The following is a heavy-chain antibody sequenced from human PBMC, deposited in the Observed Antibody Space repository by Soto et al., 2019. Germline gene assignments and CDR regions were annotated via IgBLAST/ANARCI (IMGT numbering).Heavy chain of an antibody. Sequence: EVQLVESGGGLVQPGGSLRLSCSASGFIFSESTIYWVRQVPGKGLEAISAVSTSGRSTYYADSVKDRFTISRDNSKNTLFLQMGSLRPEDTAIYYCVKQAHGLDGVALDYWGQGTQVTVAS. V-gene: IGHV3-64D*06. CDR1: GFIFSEST. CDR2: VSTSGRST. D-gene: IGHD2-15*01. J-gene: IGHJ4*02. CDR3: VKQAHGLDGVALDY.